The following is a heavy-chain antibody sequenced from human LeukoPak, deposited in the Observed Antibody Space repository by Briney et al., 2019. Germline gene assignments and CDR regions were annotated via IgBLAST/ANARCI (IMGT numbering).Heavy chain of an antibody. CDR3: ARGDCSSTSCYKGPSWFDP. V-gene: IGHV4-59*01. Sequence: SETLSLTCTVSGGSISSYYWCWIRQPPGKGLEWIGYIYNSGSTDYNPSLNSRVTVSVDTSKNQFSLKLGSVTAADTAIYYCARGDCSSTSCYKGPSWFDPWGQGTLVTVSS. CDR1: GGSISSYY. D-gene: IGHD2-2*02. J-gene: IGHJ5*02. CDR2: IYNSGST.